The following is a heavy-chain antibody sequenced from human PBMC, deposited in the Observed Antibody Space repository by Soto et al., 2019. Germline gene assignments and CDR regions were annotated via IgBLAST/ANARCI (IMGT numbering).Heavy chain of an antibody. V-gene: IGHV4-31*03. CDR1: GGSISSGGYY. CDR3: ARESWGNCTNGVCHHLDY. J-gene: IGHJ4*02. CDR2: IYYSGST. D-gene: IGHD2-8*01. Sequence: SETLSLTCTVSGGSISSGGYYWSWIRQHPGKGLEWIGYIYYSGSTYYNPSLKSRVTISVDTSKNQFSLKLSSVTAADTAVYYCARESWGNCTNGVCHHLDYWGQGTLVTVSS.